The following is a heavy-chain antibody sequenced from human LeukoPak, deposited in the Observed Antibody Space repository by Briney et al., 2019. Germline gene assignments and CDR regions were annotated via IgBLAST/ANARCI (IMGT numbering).Heavy chain of an antibody. CDR3: ARRLWTSRDAFDI. J-gene: IGHJ3*02. CDR1: GFTFDDYG. V-gene: IGHV3-20*04. CDR2: INWNGGRT. D-gene: IGHD2-21*01. Sequence: GGSLRLSCAASGFTFDDYGMSWVRQAPGKGLEWVSGINWNGGRTGYADSVKGRFTISRDNAKNSLYLQMNSLRAEDTAVYYCARRLWTSRDAFDIWGQGTMVTVSS.